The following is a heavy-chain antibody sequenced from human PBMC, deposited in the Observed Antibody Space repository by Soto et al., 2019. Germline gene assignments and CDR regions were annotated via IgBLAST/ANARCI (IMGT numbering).Heavy chain of an antibody. D-gene: IGHD3-9*01. CDR1: GGSIRSSTYY. V-gene: IGHV4-39*01. CDR2: IHYSGST. Sequence: SETLSLTCTVSGGSIRSSTYYWGWIRQPPGKGLEWIGSIHYSGSTYYNPSLKSRVTISEDTSENQFSLKLSSVTAADTAVFYCARLMRDILTGYSSARDWFDPWGQGTLVTVSS. CDR3: ARLMRDILTGYSSARDWFDP. J-gene: IGHJ5*02.